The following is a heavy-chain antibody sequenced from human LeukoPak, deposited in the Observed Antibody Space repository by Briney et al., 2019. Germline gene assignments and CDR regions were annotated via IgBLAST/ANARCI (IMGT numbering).Heavy chain of an antibody. Sequence: PSETLSLTCTLSGDSISNGYYWGWIRQAPGKGLEWIGRIYHTGSTYYNPSLKSRVIISVDTSKNQFSLKLSSVTAADTAVYYCARGRSGYGGNSGIASCDYWGQGTLVTVSS. V-gene: IGHV4-38-2*02. D-gene: IGHD4-23*01. CDR3: ARGRSGYGGNSGIASCDY. CDR1: GDSISNGYY. J-gene: IGHJ4*02. CDR2: IYHTGST.